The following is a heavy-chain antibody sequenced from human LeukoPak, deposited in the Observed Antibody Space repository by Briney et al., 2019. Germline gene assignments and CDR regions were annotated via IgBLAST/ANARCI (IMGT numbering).Heavy chain of an antibody. J-gene: IGHJ4*02. V-gene: IGHV3-21*01. D-gene: IGHD6-19*01. CDR1: GLTYCNYS. CDR3: ARGGSGSLPDY. Sequence: GGSLTLFCAPSGLTYCNYSMNCLRQAPGKGREWVSSICSSRSYKNYARAVKGRLTNSRNNAKNSLYLQMNRLRAEDTDVYYRARGGSGSLPDYWGQGTLVTVSS. CDR2: ICSSRSYK.